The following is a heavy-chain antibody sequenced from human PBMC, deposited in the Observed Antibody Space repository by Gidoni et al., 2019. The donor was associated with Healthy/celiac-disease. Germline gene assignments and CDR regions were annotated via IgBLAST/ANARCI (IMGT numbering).Heavy chain of an antibody. V-gene: IGHV4-34*01. Sequence: QVQLQQWGAGLLKPSETLSLTFAVYGGSFSGYYWSWIRPPPGKGLEWIGEINQSGSTNYNPSLKSRVTISVDTSKNQFSLKLSSVTAADTAVYYCARLSTAMVQPFDYWGQGTLVTVSS. D-gene: IGHD5-18*01. CDR1: GGSFSGYY. CDR3: ARLSTAMVQPFDY. CDR2: INQSGST. J-gene: IGHJ4*02.